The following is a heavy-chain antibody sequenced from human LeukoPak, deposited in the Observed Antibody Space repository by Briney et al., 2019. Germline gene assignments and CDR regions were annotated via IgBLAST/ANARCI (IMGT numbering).Heavy chain of an antibody. J-gene: IGHJ4*02. CDR2: IKQDGSKK. CDR3: AKEVGGSGSF. V-gene: IGHV3-7*01. Sequence: PGGSLRLSCAASGFTFSDYWKTWVRQAPGKGLEWVANIKQDGSKKYYVDSVKGRFTISRDNAKNSLYLQMNSLRAEDSAVYYCAKEVGGSGSFWGQGTLVTVSS. D-gene: IGHD3-10*01. CDR1: GFTFSDYW.